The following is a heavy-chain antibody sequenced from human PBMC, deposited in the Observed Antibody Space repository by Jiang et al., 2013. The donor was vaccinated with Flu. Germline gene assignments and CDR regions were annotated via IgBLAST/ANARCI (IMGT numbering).Heavy chain of an antibody. CDR3: ARDHHGYSYGYGDWFDP. Sequence: QLLESGGGLVQPGGSLRLSCAASGFTFSSYWMSWVRQAPGKGLEWVANIKQDGSEKYYVDSVKGRFTISRDNAKNSLYLQMNSLRAEDTAVYYCARDHHGYSYGYGDWFDPWGQGTLVTVSS. CDR1: GFTFSSYW. CDR2: IKQDGSEK. V-gene: IGHV3-7*03. D-gene: IGHD5-18*01. J-gene: IGHJ5*02.